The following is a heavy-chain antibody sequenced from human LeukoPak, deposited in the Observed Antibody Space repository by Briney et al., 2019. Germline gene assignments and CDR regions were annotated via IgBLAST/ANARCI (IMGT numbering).Heavy chain of an antibody. CDR3: ARDLDIVVVPDAFDY. D-gene: IGHD2-2*01. J-gene: IGHJ4*02. V-gene: IGHV3-30*04. Sequence: PGRSLRLSCAASGFTFSSYAMHWVRQAPGKGLEWVAVISYDGSNKYYADSVKGRFTISRDNSKNTLYLQMNSLRAEDTAVYYCARDLDIVVVPDAFDYWGQGTLVTVSS. CDR2: ISYDGSNK. CDR1: GFTFSSYA.